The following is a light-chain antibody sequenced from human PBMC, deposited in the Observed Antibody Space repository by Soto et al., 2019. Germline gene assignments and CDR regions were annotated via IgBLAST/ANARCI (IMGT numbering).Light chain of an antibody. CDR1: DSNLGRNY. CDR2: DNV. V-gene: IGLV1-51*01. J-gene: IGLJ1*01. Sequence: QSVLTQPPSVSATPGQKVTISCSGSDSNLGRNYVSWYQQLPGTAPRLLIYDNVYRFSGIPDRFSASKSGTSATLGIAGLQTGDEGDYYCGSWDNILRAYVFGTGTKVTVL. CDR3: GSWDNILRAYV.